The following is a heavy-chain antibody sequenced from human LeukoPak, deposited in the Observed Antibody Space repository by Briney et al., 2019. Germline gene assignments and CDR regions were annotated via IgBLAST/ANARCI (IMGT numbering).Heavy chain of an antibody. CDR3: ARGGAVGATIDC. J-gene: IGHJ4*02. CDR1: GGSISSYS. Sequence: PSETLSLACTVSGGSISSYSWSWIRQPAGKGLEWIGRIYSSGSTNHNPFLKSRVTMSVDTSKNQFSLKLSSVTAADTAVYYCARGGAVGATIDCWGQGTLVTVSS. V-gene: IGHV4-4*07. D-gene: IGHD1-26*01. CDR2: IYSSGST.